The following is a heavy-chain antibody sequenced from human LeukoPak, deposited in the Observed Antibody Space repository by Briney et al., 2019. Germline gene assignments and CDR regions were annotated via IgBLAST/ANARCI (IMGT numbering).Heavy chain of an antibody. J-gene: IGHJ6*02. CDR1: GFAFGDYS. D-gene: IGHD2-8*01. CDR3: VRNNAMDG. Sequence: PWGSLRLSCAASGFAFGDYSMSWFRQAPGRGPEWVANVNRDGSGTYYLDSVKGRFTISRDNAKNSLYLQMNSLRAEDTALYYCVRNNAMDGWGQGTTVIVS. V-gene: IGHV3-7*03. CDR2: VNRDGSGT.